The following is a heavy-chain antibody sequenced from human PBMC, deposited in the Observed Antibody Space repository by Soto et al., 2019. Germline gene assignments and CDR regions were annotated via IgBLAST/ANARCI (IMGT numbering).Heavy chain of an antibody. Sequence: PGGSLRLSCAASGFTFSSYGMHWVRQAPGKGLELVVFIWYVGSNKYYADSVKGRFTISRDNSKNTLYLQMNSLRAEDTALYYCARQYYYDSSGSPHFDYWGQGTLVTVSS. V-gene: IGHV3-33*01. CDR3: ARQYYYDSSGSPHFDY. CDR1: GFTFSSYG. D-gene: IGHD3-22*01. J-gene: IGHJ4*02. CDR2: IWYVGSNK.